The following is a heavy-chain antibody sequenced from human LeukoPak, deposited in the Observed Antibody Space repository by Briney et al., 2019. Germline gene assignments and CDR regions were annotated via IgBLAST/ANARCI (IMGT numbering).Heavy chain of an antibody. V-gene: IGHV3-7*01. D-gene: IGHD3-10*01. Sequence: GGSLRLSCAASGFTFSSYWMSWVRQAPGKGLEWVSNIKQDGSEKYYVDSVKGRFTISRDNAKNSLYLQMNSLRAEDTVVYYCARELTMVRGVIGGYFDYWGQGTLVTVSS. J-gene: IGHJ4*02. CDR3: ARELTMVRGVIGGYFDY. CDR1: GFTFSSYW. CDR2: IKQDGSEK.